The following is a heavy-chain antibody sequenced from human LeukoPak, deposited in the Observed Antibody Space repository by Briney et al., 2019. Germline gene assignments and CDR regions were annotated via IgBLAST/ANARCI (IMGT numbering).Heavy chain of an antibody. J-gene: IGHJ5*02. V-gene: IGHV1-69-2*01. Sequence: ASVKVSCKVSGYTFTDYYMHWVQQAPGEGLEWMGLVDPEDGETIYAEKFQGRVTITADTSTDTAYMELSSLRSEDTAVYYCATSPYCGGDCYLDWFDPWGQGTLVTVSS. D-gene: IGHD2-21*01. CDR2: VDPEDGET. CDR3: ATSPYCGGDCYLDWFDP. CDR1: GYTFTDYY.